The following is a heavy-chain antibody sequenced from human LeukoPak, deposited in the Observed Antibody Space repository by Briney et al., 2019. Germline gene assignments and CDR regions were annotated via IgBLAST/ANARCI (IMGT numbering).Heavy chain of an antibody. Sequence: SETLSLTCAVYGGSFSGYYWSWIRQPPGKGLEWIGEINHSGSTNYNPSLKSRVTISVDTSKNQFSLKLSSVTAADTAVYYCARTGKITYYYGSGRMNWFDPWGQGTLVTVSS. D-gene: IGHD3-10*01. CDR3: ARTGKITYYYGSGRMNWFDP. CDR2: INHSGST. V-gene: IGHV4-34*01. J-gene: IGHJ5*02. CDR1: GGSFSGYY.